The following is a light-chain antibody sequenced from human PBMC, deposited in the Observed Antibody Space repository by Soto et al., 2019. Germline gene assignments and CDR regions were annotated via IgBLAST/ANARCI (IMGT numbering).Light chain of an antibody. CDR2: ATS. CDR1: QFISTY. V-gene: IGKV1-39*01. J-gene: IGKJ2*01. CDR3: QQSYSLPPT. Sequence: DIPMTQSPSSLSASVGDRVTIPCRSSQFISTYLNWYQQKPGKAPKLLIYATSSLESGVPSRFSGSGSGTDFTLTISSLQPEDFATYYCQQSYSLPPTFGQGTKLEIK.